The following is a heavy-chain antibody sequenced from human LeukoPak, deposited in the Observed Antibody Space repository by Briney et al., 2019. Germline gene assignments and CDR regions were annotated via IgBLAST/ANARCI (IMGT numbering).Heavy chain of an antibody. CDR1: GGSISSSSYQ. CDR2: IYYSGST. Sequence: PSETLSLTCTVSGGSISSSSYQWGWIRQPPGKGLEWIGSIYYSGSTYYNPSLKSRVTVYVVTSKNQFSLKLSSVTAADTAVYYCARISIVVVPAYFDYWGQGTLVTVSS. CDR3: ARISIVVVPAYFDY. D-gene: IGHD2-2*01. J-gene: IGHJ4*02. V-gene: IGHV4-39*01.